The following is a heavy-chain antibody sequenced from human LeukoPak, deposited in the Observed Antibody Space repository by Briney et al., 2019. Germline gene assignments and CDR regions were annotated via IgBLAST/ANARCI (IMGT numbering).Heavy chain of an antibody. CDR2: ISDSGAYT. CDR3: ARGRDFGEFFDY. CDR1: RFTFSTYG. V-gene: IGHV3-21*01. Sequence: GGSLRLSCAASRFTFSTYGMSWVRQAPGKGLEWVSAISDSGAYTYYADSVKGRFTISRDNAKNSLYLQMNSLRAEDTAVYYCARGRDFGEFFDYWGQGTLVTVSS. D-gene: IGHD3-10*01. J-gene: IGHJ4*02.